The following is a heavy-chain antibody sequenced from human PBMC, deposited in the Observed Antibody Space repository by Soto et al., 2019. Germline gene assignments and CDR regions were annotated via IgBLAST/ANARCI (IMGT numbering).Heavy chain of an antibody. CDR2: IIPILGIA. CDR1: GGTFSSYT. CDR3: ATGYDYEPDFDY. D-gene: IGHD5-12*01. J-gene: IGHJ4*02. V-gene: IGHV1-69*02. Sequence: SVKVSCKASGGTFSSYTISWVRQAPGQGLEWMGRIIPILGIANYAQKFQGRVTITADKSTSTAYMELSSLRSEDTAVYYCATGYDYEPDFDYWGQGTLVTVSS.